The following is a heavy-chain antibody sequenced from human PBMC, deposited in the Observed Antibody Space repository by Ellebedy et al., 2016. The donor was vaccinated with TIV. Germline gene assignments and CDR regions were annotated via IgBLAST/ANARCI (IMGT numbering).Heavy chain of an antibody. J-gene: IGHJ4*02. CDR3: ARGHYYGSGSDEN. Sequence: SETLSLTXTVSGGSISSGGYYWSWIRQHPGKGLEWIGYIYYSGSTYYNPSLKSRVTISVDTSKNQFSLKLSSVTAADTAVYYCARGHYYGSGSDENWGQGTLVTVSS. CDR2: IYYSGST. V-gene: IGHV4-31*03. D-gene: IGHD3-10*01. CDR1: GGSISSGGYY.